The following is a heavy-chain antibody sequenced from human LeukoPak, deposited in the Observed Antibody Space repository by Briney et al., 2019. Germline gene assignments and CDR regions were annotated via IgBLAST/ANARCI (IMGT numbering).Heavy chain of an antibody. Sequence: GASVKVSCKASGYTFTGYYMHWVRQAPGQGLGWMGWINPNSGGTNYAQKFQGRVTMTRDTSISTAYMELSRLRSDDTAVYYCARALRFLEWLLSDWGQGTLVTVSS. CDR3: ARALRFLEWLLSD. V-gene: IGHV1-2*02. CDR2: INPNSGGT. D-gene: IGHD3-3*01. J-gene: IGHJ4*02. CDR1: GYTFTGYY.